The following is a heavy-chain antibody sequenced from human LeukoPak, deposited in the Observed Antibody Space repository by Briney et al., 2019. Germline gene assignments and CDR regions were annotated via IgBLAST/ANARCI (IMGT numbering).Heavy chain of an antibody. V-gene: IGHV4-39*01. CDR3: ARRGRGYSYEYYFDY. Sequence: SETLSLTCTVSGGSISSSSYYWGWIRQPPGKGLEWLGSIYYSGSTYYNPSLKSRVTISVDTSKNQFSLKLSSVTAADTAVYYCARRGRGYSYEYYFDYWGQGTLVTVSS. CDR1: GGSISSSSYY. CDR2: IYYSGST. J-gene: IGHJ4*02. D-gene: IGHD5-18*01.